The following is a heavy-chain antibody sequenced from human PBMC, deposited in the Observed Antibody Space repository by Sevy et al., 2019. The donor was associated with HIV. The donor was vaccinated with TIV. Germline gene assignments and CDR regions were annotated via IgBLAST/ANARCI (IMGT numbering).Heavy chain of an antibody. V-gene: IGHV3-15*01. J-gene: IGHJ4*02. D-gene: IGHD3-10*01. CDR2: IKSKTDGGTT. CDR1: GFTFSNAW. CDR3: HPHPWRRLELLD. Sequence: GGSLRLSCAASGFTFSNAWMSWVRQAPGKGLEWVGRIKSKTDGGTTEYAAPVKGRFTISRDDSKNTLYLQMNSLKTGDRAVYYCHPHPWRRLELLDWGQGTLVTVSS.